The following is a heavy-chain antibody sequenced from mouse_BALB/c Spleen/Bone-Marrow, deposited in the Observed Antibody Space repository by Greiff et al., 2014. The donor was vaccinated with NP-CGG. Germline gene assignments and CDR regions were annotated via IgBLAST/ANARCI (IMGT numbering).Heavy chain of an antibody. Sequence: QVQLQQPGAEPVKPGASVKLSCKASGYTFTNYFMYWVKQRPGQGLEWIGEINPNNGGTNFNENFKSKATLTLDKSSSTAYMQLKHLTSEDSAVFFRSRSGPGFAYWGHGTLVTVSA. CDR1: GYTFTNYF. CDR2: INPNNGGT. D-gene: IGHD4-1*01. CDR3: SRSGPGFAY. V-gene: IGHV1S81*02. J-gene: IGHJ3*01.